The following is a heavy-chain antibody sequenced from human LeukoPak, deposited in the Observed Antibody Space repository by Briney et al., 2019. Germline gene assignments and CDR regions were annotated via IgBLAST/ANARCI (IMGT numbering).Heavy chain of an antibody. CDR3: ARDQFTTGVDY. CDR1: GFTFSSYS. J-gene: IGHJ4*02. CDR2: ISSSSSYI. V-gene: IGHV3-21*01. D-gene: IGHD3-22*01. Sequence: TGGSLRLSCAASGFTFSSYSMNWVRQAPGKGLEWVSSISSSSSYIYYADSVKGRFTISRDNAKNSLYLQMNSLRAEDTAVYYCARDQFTTGVDYWGQGTLVTVSS.